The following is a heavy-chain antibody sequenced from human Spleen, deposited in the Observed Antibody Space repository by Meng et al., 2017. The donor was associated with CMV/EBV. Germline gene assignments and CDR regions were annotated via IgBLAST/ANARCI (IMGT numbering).Heavy chain of an antibody. CDR1: GGSISSSSYY. Sequence: SETLSLTCTVSGGSISSSSYYWGWIRQPPGKGLEWIGSIYYSGSTYYNPSLKSRVTISVDTSKNQFSLKLSSVTAADTAVYYCARPQLQAHTDYWGQGTLVTVSS. V-gene: IGHV4-39*07. J-gene: IGHJ4*02. CDR2: IYYSGST. CDR3: ARPQLQAHTDY. D-gene: IGHD1-7*01.